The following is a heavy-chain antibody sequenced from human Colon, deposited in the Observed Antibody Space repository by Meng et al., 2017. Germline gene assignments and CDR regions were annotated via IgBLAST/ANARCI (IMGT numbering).Heavy chain of an antibody. D-gene: IGHD6-13*01. CDR3: VMRISAPPTNRFDP. V-gene: IGHV4-38-2*02. Sequence: GSLRLSCSVSGYSIGSGYYWSWIRQAPGKGLEWIGTVHHRGNRYYNPSLKSRITMSVDKSKNQFPLRLNSVTATHTALYFLVMRISAPPTNRFDPWGQGTVVTVSS. CDR1: GYSIGSGYY. J-gene: IGHJ5*02. CDR2: VHHRGNR.